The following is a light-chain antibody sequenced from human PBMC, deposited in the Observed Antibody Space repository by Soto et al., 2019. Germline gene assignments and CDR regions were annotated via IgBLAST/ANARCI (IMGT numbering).Light chain of an antibody. CDR2: EGS. CDR3: CSYAGSSVA. Sequence: QSALTQPASVSGSPGQSITISCTGTSSDVGSYNLVSWYQQHPGKAPKPMIYEGSKRPSGVSNRFPGSKSGNTASLTISGVQAEDEAEYYCCSYAGSSVAFGGGTELTVL. CDR1: SSDVGSYNL. J-gene: IGLJ2*01. V-gene: IGLV2-23*01.